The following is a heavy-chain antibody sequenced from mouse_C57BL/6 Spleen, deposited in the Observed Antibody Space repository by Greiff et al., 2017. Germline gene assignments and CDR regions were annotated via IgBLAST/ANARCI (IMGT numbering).Heavy chain of an antibody. CDR2: IDPSDSET. CDR1: GYTFTSYW. CDR3: ATIYYGTPY. D-gene: IGHD2-1*01. V-gene: IGHV1-52*01. Sequence: VQLQQPGAELVRPGSSVKLSCKASGYTFTSYWMHWVKQRPIQGLEWIGNIDPSDSETHYNQKFKYKATLTVDKSSSTAYMQLSSLTSEDSAVYYCATIYYGTPYWGQGTLVTVSA. J-gene: IGHJ3*01.